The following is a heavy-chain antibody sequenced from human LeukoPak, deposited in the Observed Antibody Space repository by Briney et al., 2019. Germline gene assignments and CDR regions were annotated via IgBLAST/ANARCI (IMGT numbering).Heavy chain of an antibody. CDR3: TTAGYCSSSSCYRSVDY. CDR2: IRSKAYGGTT. V-gene: IGHV3-49*03. J-gene: IGHJ4*02. CDR1: GFTFGDYA. D-gene: IGHD2-2*01. Sequence: GGSLRLSCTASGFTFGDYAMSWFRQAPGKGLEWVGFIRSKAYGGTTEYAASVKGRFTISRDDSKSIAYLQMNSLKTEDTAVYYCTTAGYCSSSSCYRSVDYWGQGTLVTVSS.